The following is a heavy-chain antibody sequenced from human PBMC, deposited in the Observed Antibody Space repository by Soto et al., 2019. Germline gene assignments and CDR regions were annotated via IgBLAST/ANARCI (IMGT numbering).Heavy chain of an antibody. CDR1: GFTFGDYA. D-gene: IGHD5-12*01. CDR3: TSPPIRDGYNVLYYGMDL. CDR2: IRSKAYGGTT. V-gene: IGHV3-49*03. J-gene: IGHJ6*02. Sequence: PGGSLRLSCTASGFTFGDYAMSWFRQAPGKGLEWVGFIRSKAYGGTTEYAASVKGRFTISRDDSKSIAYLQMNSLKTEDTAVYYCTSPPIRDGYNVLYYGMDLWGQGTTVTVSS.